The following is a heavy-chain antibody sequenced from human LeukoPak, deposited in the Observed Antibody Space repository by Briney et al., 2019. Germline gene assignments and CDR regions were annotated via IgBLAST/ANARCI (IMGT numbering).Heavy chain of an antibody. Sequence: ASVKVSCKASGCTFTGYYMHWVRHAPGQGLEWMGWINPNSGGTNYAQKFQGRVTMTRDTSISTAYMELSRLRSDDTAVYYCARDHEQWLAVFDYWGQGTLVTVSS. D-gene: IGHD6-19*01. J-gene: IGHJ4*02. CDR3: ARDHEQWLAVFDY. CDR2: INPNSGGT. V-gene: IGHV1-2*02. CDR1: GCTFTGYY.